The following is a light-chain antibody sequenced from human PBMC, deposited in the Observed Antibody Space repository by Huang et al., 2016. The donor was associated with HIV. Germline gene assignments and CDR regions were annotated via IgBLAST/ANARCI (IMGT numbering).Light chain of an antibody. CDR3: MQRIEFPLT. CDR1: QSLLDSDDGNTY. J-gene: IGKJ4*01. V-gene: IGKV2-40*01. Sequence: DIVMTQTPLSLPVTPGEPASISCRSSQSLLDSDDGNTYLDWYLQKPGQSPQLLIYTLSDRASGVPDRCIGSGSGSDFTLKISRVEAEDVGVYYCMQRIEFPLTFGGGTKVEIK. CDR2: TLS.